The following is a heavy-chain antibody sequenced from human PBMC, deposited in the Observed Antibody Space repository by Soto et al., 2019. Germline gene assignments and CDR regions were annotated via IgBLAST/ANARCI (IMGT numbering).Heavy chain of an antibody. J-gene: IGHJ5*02. CDR1: GVRFNNYG. CDR3: AKDRVIQLLPIWPDP. D-gene: IGHD2-2*01. CDR2: VSSDGNSK. V-gene: IGHV3-30*18. Sequence: QEHLVESGGGVVQAGTSLRLSCAASGVRFNNYGMHWVRQAPGKGLEWVAFVSSDGNSKYYADSVKGRFTISRDNSKSTMFLQVDSLRVDDTAIYYCAKDRVIQLLPIWPDPWGQGTLVTVSS.